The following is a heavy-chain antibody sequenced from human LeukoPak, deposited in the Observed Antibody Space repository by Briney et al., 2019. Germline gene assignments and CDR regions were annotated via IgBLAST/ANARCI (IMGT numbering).Heavy chain of an antibody. J-gene: IGHJ3*02. CDR2: IKSEIDGGAT. Sequence: PGGSLRLSCAASGFSFSNTWMNWVRQAPGKGLEWVGRIKSEIDGGATDYAAPVQGRFAISRDDSQATLYLQMNSLKTEGTAVYYCTTGGSVIVAGTRAFDIWGQGTMVTVSS. CDR3: TTGGSVIVAGTRAFDI. V-gene: IGHV3-15*07. CDR1: GFSFSNTW. D-gene: IGHD5-12*01.